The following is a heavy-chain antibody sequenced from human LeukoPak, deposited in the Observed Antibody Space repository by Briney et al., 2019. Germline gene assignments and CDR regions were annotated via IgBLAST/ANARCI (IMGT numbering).Heavy chain of an antibody. V-gene: IGHV3-30*02. CDR2: IRYDGSNK. J-gene: IGHJ4*02. D-gene: IGHD6-19*01. CDR1: GFTFSSYG. Sequence: PGGSLRLSCAASGFTFSSYGIHWVRQAPGKGLEWVAFIRYDGSNKYYADSVKGRFTISRDNSKNTLYLQMNSLRAEDTAVYYCASLGTPLAVVGFDYWGQGTLVTVSS. CDR3: ASLGTPLAVVGFDY.